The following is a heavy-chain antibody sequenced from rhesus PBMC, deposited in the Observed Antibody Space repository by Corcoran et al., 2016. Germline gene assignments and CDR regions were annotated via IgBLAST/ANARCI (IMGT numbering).Heavy chain of an antibody. CDR1: GASMRGYYS. CDR2: FEGYSANS. V-gene: IGHV4-73*01. CDR3: ARGGQPHDAFDF. D-gene: IGHD1-1*01. Sequence: QVKLQQWGEELVKPSETLSLTCAGYGASMRGYYSWTWIRQAQGKGLEWIGNFEGYSANSQYKPSLKNRVTSAGDTPKKQFSMRVNSVTAADTAVYYCARGGQPHDAFDFWGQGLRVTVSS. J-gene: IGHJ3*01.